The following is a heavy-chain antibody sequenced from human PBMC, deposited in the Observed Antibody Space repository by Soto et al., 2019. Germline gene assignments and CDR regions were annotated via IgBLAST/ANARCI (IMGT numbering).Heavy chain of an antibody. CDR3: ARERVLLQWSKPFDF. Sequence: EVQLVESGGGLVQPGRSLRLSCAASGFSFGESGMHWVRQPPGKGLEWVSGINWNSGAMEYGDSVKGRFTISRDNAKNSLYLQMNSLRAEDTALYYFARERVLLQWSKPFDFWGKGTMVTVSS. CDR1: GFSFGESG. CDR2: INWNSGAM. D-gene: IGHD3-3*01. J-gene: IGHJ3*01. V-gene: IGHV3-9*01.